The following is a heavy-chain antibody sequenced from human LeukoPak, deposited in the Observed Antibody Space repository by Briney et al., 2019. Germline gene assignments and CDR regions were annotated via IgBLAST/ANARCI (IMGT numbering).Heavy chain of an antibody. CDR1: GFTFSSYG. CDR3: AKDLGDILTGYYPPLAYYYYGMDV. Sequence: GRSLRLSCAASGFTFSSYGMHWVRQAPGKGLEWVAVISYDGSNKYYADSVKGRFTISRDNSKNTLYLQMNSLRAEDTAVYYCAKDLGDILTGYYPPLAYYYYGMDVWGQGTTVTVSS. V-gene: IGHV3-30*18. J-gene: IGHJ6*02. CDR2: ISYDGSNK. D-gene: IGHD3-9*01.